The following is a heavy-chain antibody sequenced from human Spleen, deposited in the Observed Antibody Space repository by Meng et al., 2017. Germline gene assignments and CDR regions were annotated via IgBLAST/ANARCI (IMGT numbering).Heavy chain of an antibody. CDR3: AKEKGRWAFDI. V-gene: IGHV3-30*04. J-gene: IGHJ3*02. Sequence: GESLKISCAASGFTFSSYAMHWVRQAPGKGLEWVAVISYDGSNKYYADSVQGRFTISRDNSKSTLYLQMNSLRADDMAVYYCAKEKGRWAFDIWGQGTVVTVSS. D-gene: IGHD5-24*01. CDR1: GFTFSSYA. CDR2: ISYDGSNK.